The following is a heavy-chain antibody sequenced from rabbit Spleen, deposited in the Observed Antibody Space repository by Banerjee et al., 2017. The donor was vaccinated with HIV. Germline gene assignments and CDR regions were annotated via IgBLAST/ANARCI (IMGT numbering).Heavy chain of an antibody. CDR2: IYGGFSGST. J-gene: IGHJ4*01. D-gene: IGHD8-1*01. CDR3: ARTPGNSDYTYFGL. V-gene: IGHV1S45*01. Sequence: QEQLVESGGGLVQPEGSLTLTCTASGFSFNNNYYMCWVRQAPGKGLEWIACIYGGFSGSTYYASWAKGRFTISKTSSTTVTLQMTSLTAADTATYFCARTPGNSDYTYFGLWGPGTLVTVS. CDR1: GFSFNNNYY.